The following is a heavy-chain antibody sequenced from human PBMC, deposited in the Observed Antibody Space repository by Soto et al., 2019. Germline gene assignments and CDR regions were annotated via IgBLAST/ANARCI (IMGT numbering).Heavy chain of an antibody. CDR1: GASISGFY. J-gene: IGHJ5*02. Sequence: PSETLSLTCTVSGASISGFYWSWIRKSAGKGLEWIGRIYATGTTDYNPSLKSRVMMSVDTSKKQFPLKLRSVTAADTAVYYCVRDGTKTLRDRFDPWGQGISVTVSS. V-gene: IGHV4-4*07. CDR2: IYATGTT. CDR3: VRDGTKTLRDRFDP. D-gene: IGHD1-1*01.